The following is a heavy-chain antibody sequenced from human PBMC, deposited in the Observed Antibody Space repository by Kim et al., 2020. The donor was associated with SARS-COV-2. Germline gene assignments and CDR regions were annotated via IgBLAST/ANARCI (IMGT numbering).Heavy chain of an antibody. CDR1: GGSISSSSYS. J-gene: IGHJ2*01. CDR2: ISYSGSTYY. V-gene: IGHV4-39*01. Sequence: SETLSLTCTVSGGSISSSSYSWGCIRQPPGKGLEWIGTISYSGSTYYYYNPSLKSRVTISVDTSKNQFSRKLSSVAAAGTAVYYCARHEGYSSPFDLWGRGTLVTVSS. CDR3: ARHEGYSSPFDL. D-gene: IGHD5-18*01.